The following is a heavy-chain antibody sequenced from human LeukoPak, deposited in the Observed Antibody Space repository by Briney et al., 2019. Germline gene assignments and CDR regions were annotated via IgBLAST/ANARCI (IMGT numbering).Heavy chain of an antibody. D-gene: IGHD6-13*01. V-gene: IGHV3-7*02. J-gene: IGHJ1*01. CDR2: INPDGSTK. Sequence: GGSLRLSCAASGFTFSRYWMSWVRQAPGKGLEGVANINPDGSTKYYVDSVKGRFTISRDNAKHSLYLQRNSLRAEDTAVYYCASPPVAAGGNVYFQHWGQGTLVTVSS. CDR1: GFTFSRYW. CDR3: ASPPVAAGGNVYFQH.